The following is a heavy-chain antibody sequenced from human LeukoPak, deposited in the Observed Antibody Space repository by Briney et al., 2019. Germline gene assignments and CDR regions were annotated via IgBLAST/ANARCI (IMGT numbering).Heavy chain of an antibody. D-gene: IGHD4-17*01. CDR3: ASPNNDGDYVNNY. V-gene: IGHV3-21*04. CDR2: ISSSSSYI. J-gene: IGHJ4*02. Sequence: PGGSLRLSCAASGFTFSSYSMNWVRQAPGKGLEWVSSISSSSSYIYYADSVKGRFTISRDNAKNSLYLQMNSLRAEDTAVYYCASPNNDGDYVNNYWGQGTLVTVSS. CDR1: GFTFSSYS.